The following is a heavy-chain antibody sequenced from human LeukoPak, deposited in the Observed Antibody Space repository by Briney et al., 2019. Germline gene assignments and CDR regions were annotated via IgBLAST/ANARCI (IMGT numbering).Heavy chain of an antibody. CDR1: GYSFTSFW. CDR3: ARFLSSGWYGVDY. D-gene: IGHD6-19*01. J-gene: IGHJ4*02. V-gene: IGHV5-51*01. Sequence: GESLKISCMGSGYSFTSFWIGWVRQMPGKGLEWMGIIYPGDSDTRYSPSFQGQVTFSADKSISTAYLQWSSLKASDTAMYYCARFLSSGWYGVDYWGQGTLVTVSS. CDR2: IYPGDSDT.